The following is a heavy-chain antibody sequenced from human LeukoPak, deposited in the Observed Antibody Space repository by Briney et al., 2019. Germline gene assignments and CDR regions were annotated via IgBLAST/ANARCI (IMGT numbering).Heavy chain of an antibody. Sequence: GGSLRLSCIASGFIFSNYAMSWVRQAPGKGLEWVSIITGSGGGSYYADSVKGRFTISRDNSKNTLYLQMNSLRAEDTAVYYCAKDLPRIGNFDYWGQGTLVTVSS. J-gene: IGHJ4*02. CDR2: ITGSGGGS. D-gene: IGHD1-26*01. V-gene: IGHV3-23*01. CDR1: GFIFSNYA. CDR3: AKDLPRIGNFDY.